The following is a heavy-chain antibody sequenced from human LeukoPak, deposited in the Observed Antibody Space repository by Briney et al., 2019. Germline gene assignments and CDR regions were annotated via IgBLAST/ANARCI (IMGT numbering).Heavy chain of an antibody. V-gene: IGHV4-34*01. CDR3: ARDYYDSSGYYPDY. Sequence: SETLSLTCAVYGGSFSGYYWSWIRQPPGKGLEWIGEINHSGSTNYNPSLKSRVTISVDTSKNQFSLKLSSVTAADTAVYYCARDYYDSSGYYPDYWGQGTLVTVSS. J-gene: IGHJ4*02. D-gene: IGHD3-22*01. CDR2: INHSGST. CDR1: GGSFSGYY.